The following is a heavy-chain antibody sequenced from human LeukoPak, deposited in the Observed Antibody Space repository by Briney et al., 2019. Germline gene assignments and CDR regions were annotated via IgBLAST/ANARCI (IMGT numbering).Heavy chain of an antibody. J-gene: IGHJ5*02. CDR3: ARSHYYDSSGSHNNWFDP. V-gene: IGHV4-30-4*01. CDR1: GGSISSGDYY. Sequence: SETLSLTCTVSGGSISSGDYYWSWIRQPPGKGLEWIGYIYYSGSTYYNPSLKSRVTISVDTSKNQFSLKLSSVTAADTAVYYCARSHYYDSSGSHNNWFDPWGQGTLVTVSS. D-gene: IGHD3-22*01. CDR2: IYYSGST.